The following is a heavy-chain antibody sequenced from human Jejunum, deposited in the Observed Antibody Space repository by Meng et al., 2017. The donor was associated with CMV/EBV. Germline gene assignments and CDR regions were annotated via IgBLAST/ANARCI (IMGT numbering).Heavy chain of an antibody. D-gene: IGHD2-2*02. V-gene: IGHV4-4*02. CDR3: VRGRCSRTSCYKGAFDF. J-gene: IGHJ4*02. Sequence: SIRNLNWWRWVRQPPGQGLEWLGEKSPTESSTYNPSLKSRVTISVDRSKNQFSLKLTSVTAADTAVYYCVRGRCSRTSCYKGAFDFWSQGTLVTVSS. CDR1: SIRNLNW. CDR2: KSPTESS.